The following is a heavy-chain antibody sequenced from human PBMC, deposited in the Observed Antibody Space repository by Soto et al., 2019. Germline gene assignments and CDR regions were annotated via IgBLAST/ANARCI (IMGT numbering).Heavy chain of an antibody. V-gene: IGHV3-33*01. Sequence: GGSLRLSCAGSGFTFSIYGMHWVRQAPGKGLEGGAGICYDGSDKYYADSVKGRLTISRDNSKNALYLQMNGVRAEDTAVYYCARDSWYSSGWQSRYYYGMDVWGQGTPVTVSS. CDR2: ICYDGSDK. CDR1: GFTFSIYG. CDR3: ARDSWYSSGWQSRYYYGMDV. D-gene: IGHD6-19*01. J-gene: IGHJ6*02.